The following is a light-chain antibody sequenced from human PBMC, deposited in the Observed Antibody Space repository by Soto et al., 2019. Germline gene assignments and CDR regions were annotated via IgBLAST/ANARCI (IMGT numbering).Light chain of an antibody. J-gene: IGKJ1*01. CDR3: QQYNSYST. CDR2: DAS. Sequence: DVQMTQSPSSLSASVGDRVTITCPASQSIRSWLAWYQQXPGKAPKILIYDASSLESGVPSRFSGSGSGTESTLTISSLQPDDFATYYCQQYNSYSTFGQGTKVDIK. CDR1: QSIRSW. V-gene: IGKV1-5*01.